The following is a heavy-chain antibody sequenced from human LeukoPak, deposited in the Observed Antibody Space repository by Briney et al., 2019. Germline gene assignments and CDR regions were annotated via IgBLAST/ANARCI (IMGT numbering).Heavy chain of an antibody. Sequence: GGSLRLSCAASGFTFSSYWMTWVRQAPGKGLEWVANIKEDGSDKYYVDSVKGRFTISRNNAKNLLYLQMNSLRAEDTAVYYCARDRRGIVVVTADMKRYYYYMDVWGKGTTVTVSS. CDR3: ARDRRGIVVVTADMKRYYYYMDV. V-gene: IGHV3-7*01. J-gene: IGHJ6*03. D-gene: IGHD2-21*02. CDR2: IKEDGSDK. CDR1: GFTFSSYW.